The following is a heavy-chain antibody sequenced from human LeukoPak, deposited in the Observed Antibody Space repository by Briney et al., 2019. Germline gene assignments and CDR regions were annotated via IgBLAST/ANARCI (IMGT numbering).Heavy chain of an antibody. CDR3: AKDTTPPKAGFDP. Sequence: GGSLRLSCAASGFTFSSYGMHWVRQAPGGGLEWVAFIRYDGSNKYYADSVKGRFTISRDNSKNTLYLQMNSLRAEDTAVYYCAKDTTPPKAGFDPWGQGTLVTVSS. J-gene: IGHJ5*02. CDR1: GFTFSSYG. CDR2: IRYDGSNK. V-gene: IGHV3-30*02. D-gene: IGHD1-14*01.